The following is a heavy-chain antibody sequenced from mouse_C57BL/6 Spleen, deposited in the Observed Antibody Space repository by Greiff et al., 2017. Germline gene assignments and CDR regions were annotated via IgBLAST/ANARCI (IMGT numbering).Heavy chain of an antibody. CDR1: GFTFSSYT. CDR2: ISGGGGNT. V-gene: IGHV5-9*01. D-gene: IGHD1-1*01. J-gene: IGHJ2*01. Sequence: EVKLMESGGGLVKPGGSLKLSCAASGFTFSSYTMSWVRQTPGQRLEWVATISGGGGNTYYPDSVKGRFTISRDNSKNTLYLQMSSLRSEDSALYYCARQGDYYGSGGYYFGYWGQGTTRTVSA. CDR3: ARQGDYYGSGGYYFGY.